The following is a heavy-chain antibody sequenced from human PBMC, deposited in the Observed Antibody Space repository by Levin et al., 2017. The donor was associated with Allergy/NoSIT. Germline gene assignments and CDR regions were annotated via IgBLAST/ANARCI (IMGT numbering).Heavy chain of an antibody. CDR2: INTNTGNP. Sequence: ASVKVSCKASGYTFTSYAMNWVRQAPGQGLEWMGWINTNTGNPTYAQGFTGRFVFSLDTSVSTAYLQMNSLRAEDTAVYYCARDPRPPYDYIWGSYRYEDYYYYYMDVWGKGTTVTVSS. CDR3: ARDPRPPYDYIWGSYRYEDYYYYYMDV. V-gene: IGHV7-4-1*02. CDR1: GYTFTSYA. J-gene: IGHJ6*03. D-gene: IGHD3-16*02.